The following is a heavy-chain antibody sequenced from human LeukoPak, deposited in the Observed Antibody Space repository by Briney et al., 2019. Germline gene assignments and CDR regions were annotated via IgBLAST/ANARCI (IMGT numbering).Heavy chain of an antibody. CDR2: INGDGTIT. D-gene: IGHD3-9*01. J-gene: IGHJ6*02. CDR3: ARDGHGDGILTGYSYFGMDV. V-gene: IGHV3-74*01. CDR1: GFTFNKYW. Sequence: GGSLRLSCAASGFTFNKYWMHWVRQAPGKGLVWVSRINGDGTITSYADSVKGGFTISRDNAKNTLYLQMNSLRAEDTAVYFCARDGHGDGILTGYSYFGMDVWGQGTTVTVSS.